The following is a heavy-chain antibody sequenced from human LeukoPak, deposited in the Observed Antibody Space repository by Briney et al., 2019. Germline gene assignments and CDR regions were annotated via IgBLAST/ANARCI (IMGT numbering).Heavy chain of an antibody. V-gene: IGHV3-30-3*01. D-gene: IGHD4-17*01. J-gene: IGHJ4*02. Sequence: GGSLRLSCVASGLTLSREGLHWVRQAPGKGLEGVAGISSEENNKYYADSVKGRFTISRDNSKNTLFLQMNGLRAEDRALYYCARDIGGLDGDGLDYWGQGTLVTVSS. CDR1: GLTLSREG. CDR3: ARDIGGLDGDGLDY. CDR2: ISSEENNK.